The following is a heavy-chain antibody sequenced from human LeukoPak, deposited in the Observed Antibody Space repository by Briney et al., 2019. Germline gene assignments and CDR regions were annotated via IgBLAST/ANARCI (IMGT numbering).Heavy chain of an antibody. CDR2: IDQRGRA. V-gene: IGHV4-34*01. J-gene: IGHJ6*04. Sequence: SETLSLTCAVYGTSFSGYYWCWMRQPPGKGLEWIGEIDQRGRAKYNPSLKSRVSTSIDTSKNQFSLNLSSVTAADTAVYYCARDVDTVLMEVSGEMTTVIVSS. CDR1: GTSFSGYY. CDR3: ARDVDTVLMEV. D-gene: IGHD5-18*01.